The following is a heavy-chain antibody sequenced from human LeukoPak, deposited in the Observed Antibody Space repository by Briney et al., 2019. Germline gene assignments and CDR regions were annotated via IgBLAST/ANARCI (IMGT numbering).Heavy chain of an antibody. CDR2: MNPNSGNT. Sequence: GASVKVSCKASGYTFTSYDINWVRQATGQGLEWMGWMNPNSGNTGYAQKFQGRVTMTRNTSISTTYMELSSLRSEDTAVHYCTRGRKSNIVGATMVGYWGQGTLVTVSS. CDR1: GYTFTSYD. V-gene: IGHV1-8*01. J-gene: IGHJ4*02. D-gene: IGHD1-26*01. CDR3: TRGRKSNIVGATMVGY.